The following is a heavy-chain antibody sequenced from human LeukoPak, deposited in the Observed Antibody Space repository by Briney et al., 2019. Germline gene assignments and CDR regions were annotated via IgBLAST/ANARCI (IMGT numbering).Heavy chain of an antibody. CDR2: ISGDAENT. D-gene: IGHD2-21*02. CDR3: ANHLYCGDNCDSGPFNY. Sequence: PGGSLRPSCAASRLTSCSYAMTWIPEAPGKGHEWGSSISGDAENTFDADSVKGRFTISRANSKSTLYLQMNSLRAADTAVYYWANHLYCGDNCDSGPFNYWGQGTPVTVS. V-gene: IGHV3-23*01. CDR1: RLTSCSYA. J-gene: IGHJ4*02.